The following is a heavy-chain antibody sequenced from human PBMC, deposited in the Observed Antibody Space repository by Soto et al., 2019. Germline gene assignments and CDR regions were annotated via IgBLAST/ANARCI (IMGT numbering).Heavy chain of an antibody. CDR1: GGTFSSYT. J-gene: IGHJ4*02. D-gene: IGHD5-12*01. V-gene: IGHV1-69*02. Sequence: QVQLVQSGAEVKKPGSSVKVSCKASGGTFSSYTISWVRQAPGQGLEWMGRIIPILGIANYAQKFQGRVTITADKSTSTAYMELSSLRSEDTAVYYCARVDGSRNIVATEDYWGQGTLVTVSS. CDR2: IIPILGIA. CDR3: ARVDGSRNIVATEDY.